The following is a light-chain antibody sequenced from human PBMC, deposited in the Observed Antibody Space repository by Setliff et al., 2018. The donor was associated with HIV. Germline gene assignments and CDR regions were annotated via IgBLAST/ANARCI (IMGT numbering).Light chain of an antibody. CDR3: AAWDDSMSGLYV. CDR1: SSNIRSNY. Sequence: QSVLTQPPSASGTPGQTVTIPCSGSSSNIRSNYVYWYQQLPGTAPKLLIYRDTQRPSGVPDRFSGSKSGSSASMAISGLRSEDEADYYCAAWDDSMSGLYVFGSGTKVTVL. J-gene: IGLJ1*01. V-gene: IGLV1-47*01. CDR2: RDT.